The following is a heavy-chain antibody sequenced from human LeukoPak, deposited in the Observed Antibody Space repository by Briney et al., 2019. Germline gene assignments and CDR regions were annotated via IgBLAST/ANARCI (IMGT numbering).Heavy chain of an antibody. D-gene: IGHD6-19*01. J-gene: IGHJ1*01. CDR2: INHSGST. CDR3: AREPYNSGWYAGYFQH. Sequence: SETLSLTCGVYGGSFSGYYWSWIRQPPGKGLEWIGEINHSGSTKYNPSLKSRVTISVDTSTNQLSLKLSSVTAADTAVYYCAREPYNSGWYAGYFQHWGQGTLVTVSS. CDR1: GGSFSGYY. V-gene: IGHV4-34*01.